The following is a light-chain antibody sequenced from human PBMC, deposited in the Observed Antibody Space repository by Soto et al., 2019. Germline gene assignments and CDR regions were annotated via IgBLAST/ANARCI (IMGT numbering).Light chain of an antibody. V-gene: IGLV2-14*03. CDR2: DVS. J-gene: IGLJ1*01. CDR3: XSYXXSNXYX. Sequence: QSVLTQPASVSGSPGQSITISCTGTSSDVGAYNYVSWYQQHPGKAPKLMIYDVSNRPSGVSNRFSGSKSGNTASLTISELXAXXXADXXXXSYXXSNXYXFXTXXXXTVL. CDR1: SSDVGAYNY.